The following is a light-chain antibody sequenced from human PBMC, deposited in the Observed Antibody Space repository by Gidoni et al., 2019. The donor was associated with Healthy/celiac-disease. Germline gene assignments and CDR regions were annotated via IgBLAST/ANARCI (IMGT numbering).Light chain of an antibody. Sequence: DIQMTQSPSSLSASVGDRVTITCRASQSISSYLNWYQQKPGKAPKLLIYAASSLQSGVPSRFSGSVSGTDFTLTISSLQPEDFATYYCQQSYSTLPTWTFGQXTKVEIK. CDR1: QSISSY. J-gene: IGKJ1*01. CDR3: QQSYSTLPTWT. CDR2: AAS. V-gene: IGKV1-39*01.